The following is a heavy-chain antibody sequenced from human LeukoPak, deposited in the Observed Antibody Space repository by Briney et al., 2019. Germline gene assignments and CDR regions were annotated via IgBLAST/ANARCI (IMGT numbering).Heavy chain of an antibody. D-gene: IGHD2-2*01. V-gene: IGHV3-21*01. J-gene: IGHJ3*02. CDR1: GFTFSSYS. CDR2: ISSSSSYI. Sequence: GGSLRLSCAASGFTFSSYSMNWVRQAPGKGLEWVSSISSSSSYIYYADSVKGRFTISRDNAKNTLYLQMNSLRAEDTAVYYCARRLIVVVPASFGFAFDIWGQGTMVTVSS. CDR3: ARRLIVVVPASFGFAFDI.